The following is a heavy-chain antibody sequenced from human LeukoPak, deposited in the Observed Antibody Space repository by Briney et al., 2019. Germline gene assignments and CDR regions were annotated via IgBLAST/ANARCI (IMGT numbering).Heavy chain of an antibody. CDR2: INHSGST. CDR3: ARAARQGFTMIVVPFFYFDL. V-gene: IGHV4-31*03. D-gene: IGHD3-22*01. J-gene: IGHJ2*01. CDR1: GGSISSGASD. Sequence: SETLSLTCTVSGGSISSGASDWGWIRQHPKRGLEWVGYINHSGSTYYNPSLGSRVTMSVDTSKTQFSLTLRSVTAADSAVYYCARAARQGFTMIVVPFFYFDLWGRGTLVTVSS.